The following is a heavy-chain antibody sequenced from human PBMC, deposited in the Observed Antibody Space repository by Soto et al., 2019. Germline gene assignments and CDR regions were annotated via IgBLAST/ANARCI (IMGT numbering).Heavy chain of an antibody. J-gene: IGHJ4*02. Sequence: SETLSLTCAVSGGSISSGGYSWSWIRQPPGKGLEWIGYIYHSGSTYYNPSLKSRVTISVDRSKNQFSLKLSSVTAADTAVYYCATSVDTAMAPIDYWGQGTLVTVS. CDR3: ATSVDTAMAPIDY. V-gene: IGHV4-30-2*01. D-gene: IGHD5-18*01. CDR2: IYHSGST. CDR1: GGSISSGGYS.